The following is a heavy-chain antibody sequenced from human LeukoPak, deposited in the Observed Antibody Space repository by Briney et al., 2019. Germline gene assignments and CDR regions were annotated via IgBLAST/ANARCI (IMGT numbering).Heavy chain of an antibody. Sequence: EGSLRLSCAASGFTFSSYGMHWVRQAPGKGLEWVAVISYDGSNKYYADSVKGRFSISRDNSKSTLYLQMSSLRAEDTAVYYCAKPDYYDSSGYYLRFFDHWGRGTLVTVSS. D-gene: IGHD3-22*01. CDR2: ISYDGSNK. CDR3: AKPDYYDSSGYYLRFFDH. J-gene: IGHJ4*02. CDR1: GFTFSSYG. V-gene: IGHV3-30*18.